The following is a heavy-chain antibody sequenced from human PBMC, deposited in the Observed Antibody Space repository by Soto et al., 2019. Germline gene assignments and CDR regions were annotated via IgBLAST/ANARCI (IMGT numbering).Heavy chain of an antibody. Sequence: SETLSLTCAVYGGSFSGYYWSWIRQPPGKGLEWIGEINHSGSTNYNPSLKSRVTISVDTSKNQFSLKLSSVTAADTAVYYCARVYDYEYYFDYRGQGTLVTVSS. J-gene: IGHJ4*02. D-gene: IGHD4-17*01. CDR2: INHSGST. CDR1: GGSFSGYY. CDR3: ARVYDYEYYFDY. V-gene: IGHV4-34*01.